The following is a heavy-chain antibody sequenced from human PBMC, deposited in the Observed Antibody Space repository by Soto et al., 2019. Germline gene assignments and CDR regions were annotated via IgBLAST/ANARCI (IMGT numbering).Heavy chain of an antibody. J-gene: IGHJ6*02. CDR2: IGEGGVSR. V-gene: IGHV3-23*01. Sequence: GGSLRLSCVASGFDFSTYAMSWVRQAPGKGLEWVSVIGEGGVSRVYADAVKGRFTISRDNSKNTLYLQMTSLRVDDTAMYYCARDSVTRVSSDIPGMDVWGQGTTVTVSS. CDR1: GFDFSTYA. D-gene: IGHD3-10*01. CDR3: ARDSVTRVSSDIPGMDV.